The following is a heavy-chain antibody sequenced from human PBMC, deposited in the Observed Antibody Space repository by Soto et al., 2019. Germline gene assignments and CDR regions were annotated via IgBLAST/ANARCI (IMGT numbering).Heavy chain of an antibody. CDR1: GFTLSNTG. CDR3: AKDWGSSGWFNWFDP. CDR2: ISHDGSNT. D-gene: IGHD6-19*01. J-gene: IGHJ5*02. V-gene: IGHV3-30*18. Sequence: QEQLVESGGRVVQPGRSLRLSCVASGFTLSNTGMHWVRQAPGKGLEWVAMISHDGSNTYYGDSVKGRFTISRDNSWNTLYLQMDSLRPEDTSVYYCAKDWGSSGWFNWFDPWGQGTLVTVSS.